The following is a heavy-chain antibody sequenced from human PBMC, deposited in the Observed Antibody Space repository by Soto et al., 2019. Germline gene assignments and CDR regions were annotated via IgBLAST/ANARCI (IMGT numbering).Heavy chain of an antibody. CDR3: ARECCAGKGSPLDY. CDR1: GFTVNNHA. D-gene: IGHD3-10*01. V-gene: IGHV3-23*01. Sequence: EVRLLESGGGLVQPGGSLRLSCAASGFTVNNHAMTWVRQAPGKGLEWVSGLKGDGVSTSSADSVKGRFAISRDNSKNTLYLQMNSVRDGNTAVYFCARECCAGKGSPLDYWGQGRLVTVSP. J-gene: IGHJ4*02. CDR2: LKGDGVST.